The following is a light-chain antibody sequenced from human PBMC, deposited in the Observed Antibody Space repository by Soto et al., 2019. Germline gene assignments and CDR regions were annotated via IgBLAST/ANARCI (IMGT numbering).Light chain of an antibody. V-gene: IGLV1-40*01. CDR1: SSNIGAGYD. J-gene: IGLJ2*01. CDR2: GNS. Sequence: QSVLTQPPSVSGAPGQRVTISCTGSSSNIGAGYDVHWYQQLPGTAPKLLLYGNSNRPSGVPDRFSGSKSGTSASLAITGLQAEDEADYYCQSYDSSPSGSNVGFGGGTQLIVL. CDR3: QSYDSSPSGSNVG.